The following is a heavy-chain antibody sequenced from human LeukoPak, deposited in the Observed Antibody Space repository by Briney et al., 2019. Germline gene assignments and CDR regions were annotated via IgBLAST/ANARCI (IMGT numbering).Heavy chain of an antibody. D-gene: IGHD3-10*01. CDR2: INHSGST. CDR3: ARQVGYYGSGSYYMQGYYYYYMDV. J-gene: IGHJ6*03. CDR1: GGSISSSSYY. V-gene: IGHV4-39*01. Sequence: PSETLSLTCTVSGGSISSSSYYWGWIRQPPGKGLEWIGEINHSGSTNYNPSLKSRVTISVDTSKNQFSLKLSSVTAADTAVYYCARQVGYYGSGSYYMQGYYYYYMDVWGKGTTVTISS.